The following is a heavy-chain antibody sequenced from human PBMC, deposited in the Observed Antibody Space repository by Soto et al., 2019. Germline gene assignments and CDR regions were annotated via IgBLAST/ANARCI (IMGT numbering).Heavy chain of an antibody. Sequence: QVQLVQSGAEVKKPGASVKVSCKASGYTFTSYGISWVRQAPGQGLEWMGWISAYNGNTNYAQKLQGRVTMTTDTSTSTAYTELRRLRSDDTAVDYCARGGAIYGDRRGWFDPWGQGTLVTVSS. CDR2: ISAYNGNT. D-gene: IGHD4-17*01. V-gene: IGHV1-18*01. CDR1: GYTFTSYG. CDR3: ARGGAIYGDRRGWFDP. J-gene: IGHJ5*02.